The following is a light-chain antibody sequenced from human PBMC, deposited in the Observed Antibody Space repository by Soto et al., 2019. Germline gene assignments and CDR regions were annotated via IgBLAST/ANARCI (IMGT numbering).Light chain of an antibody. CDR2: RNN. V-gene: IGLV1-47*01. CDR1: SSNIGGNF. Sequence: QSVLTQPPSASGPPGQRVTVSCSGSSSNIGGNFVYWYQQLPGTAPKLLIHRNNQRPSGVPDRFSGSKSGTSASLAISGLRSEDEADYYCAAWDDSLNGPVFGGGTQLTVL. CDR3: AAWDDSLNGPV. J-gene: IGLJ7*01.